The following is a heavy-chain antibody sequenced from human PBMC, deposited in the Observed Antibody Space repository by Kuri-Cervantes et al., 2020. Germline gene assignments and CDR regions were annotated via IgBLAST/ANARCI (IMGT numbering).Heavy chain of an antibody. V-gene: IGHV1-69*05. CDR1: GGTFSSYA. D-gene: IGHD2-15*01. J-gene: IGHJ4*02. Sequence: SVKVSCKASGGTFSSYAISWVRQAPGQGLEWMGGIIPIFGTANYAQKFQGRVTMTRDTSISTAYMELSGLRSDDTAVYYCARLDCSGGSCYPGAYWGQGTLVTVSS. CDR2: IIPIFGTA. CDR3: ARLDCSGGSCYPGAY.